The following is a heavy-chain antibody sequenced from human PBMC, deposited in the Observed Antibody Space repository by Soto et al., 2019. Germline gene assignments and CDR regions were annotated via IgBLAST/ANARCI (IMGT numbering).Heavy chain of an antibody. J-gene: IGHJ3*02. D-gene: IGHD3-10*01. Sequence: QLVESGGGVVQPGRSLRLSCAASGFTFSRDAMHWVRQAPVKGLEWVAFIWNDGSNEYYADSVKGRAIISRDNSENTVYLQMNSLRGEDTAVYFCVRDAVDSGYAFDIWGQGTMVTVSS. CDR1: GFTFSRDA. V-gene: IGHV3-33*01. CDR3: VRDAVDSGYAFDI. CDR2: IWNDGSNE.